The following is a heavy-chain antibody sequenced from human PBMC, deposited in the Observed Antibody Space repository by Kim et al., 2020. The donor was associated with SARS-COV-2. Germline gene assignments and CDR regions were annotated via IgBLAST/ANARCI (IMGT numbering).Heavy chain of an antibody. CDR3: ERMAVLRDFDWLYYYYGMDV. V-gene: IGHV4-39*01. Sequence: SETLSLTCTVSGGSISSSSYYWGWIRQPPGKGLVWIGSIDYSGSTYYNPSLKGRVTITVDTSKNQFSLKLSSVTAADTAVYYCERMAVLRDFDWLYYYYGMDVWGQGTTVTVSS. D-gene: IGHD3-9*01. J-gene: IGHJ6*02. CDR2: IDYSGST. CDR1: GGSISSSSYY.